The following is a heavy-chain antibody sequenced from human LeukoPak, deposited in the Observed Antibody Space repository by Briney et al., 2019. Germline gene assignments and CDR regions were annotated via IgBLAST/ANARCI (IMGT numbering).Heavy chain of an antibody. CDR1: GFPFSSYA. CDR3: AKIRFYYDSSFDYWYFDL. Sequence: GSLRLSCAASGFPFSSYAMGWVRQAPRKGLECVSGITASSGGTYYADSVKDRFTISRDNSKNTLYLQINRLRAEDTAIYFCAKIRFYYDSSFDYWYFDLWGRGTLVTVSS. CDR2: ITASSGGT. D-gene: IGHD3-22*01. J-gene: IGHJ2*01. V-gene: IGHV3-23*01.